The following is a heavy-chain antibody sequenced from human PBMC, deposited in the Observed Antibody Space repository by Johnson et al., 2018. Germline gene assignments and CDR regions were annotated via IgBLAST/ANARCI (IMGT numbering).Heavy chain of an antibody. CDR2: LSTSGAYT. CDR1: GFTINSYI. D-gene: IGHD7-27*01. CDR3: AKVGTGDSFDI. J-gene: IGHJ3*02. V-gene: IGHV3-23*04. Sequence: EVRLVESGGGLAQPGGSLRLCCAVSGFTINSYIMTWVRQAPGKGLDWVSTLSTSGAYTYYADSVKGRFTISRDNSKNTLYLQMNSLRAEDTAVYYCAKVGTGDSFDIWGQGTMVPVSS.